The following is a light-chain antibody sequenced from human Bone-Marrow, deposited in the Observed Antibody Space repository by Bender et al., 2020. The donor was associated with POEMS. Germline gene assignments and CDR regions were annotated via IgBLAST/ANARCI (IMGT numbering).Light chain of an antibody. CDR1: SNDGS. Sequence: QSALTQPASVSGSPGQSITISCAGSSNDGSISWYQQHPGKAPKLMIYEGSKRPSGVSNRFSGSKSGNTASLTISGLQAEDEADYYCCSYAGSSTCVFGSGTKVTVL. CDR2: EGS. CDR3: CSYAGSSTCV. V-gene: IGLV2-23*01. J-gene: IGLJ6*01.